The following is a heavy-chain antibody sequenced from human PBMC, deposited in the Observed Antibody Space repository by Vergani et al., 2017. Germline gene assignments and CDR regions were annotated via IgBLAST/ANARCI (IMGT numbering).Heavy chain of an antibody. CDR1: GGTFSSYA. CDR2: IIPIFATA. J-gene: IGHJ6*02. D-gene: IGHD3-9*01. V-gene: IGHV1-69*01. Sequence: QVQLVQSGAEVKKPGSSVKVSCKASGGTFSSYAISWVRQAPGQGLEWMGGIIPIFATANYAQKFQDRVMITADESTSTAYMELSSLRSEDTAVYYCAREYYDILTGSYYYYGMDVWGQGTTVTVSS. CDR3: AREYYDILTGSYYYYGMDV.